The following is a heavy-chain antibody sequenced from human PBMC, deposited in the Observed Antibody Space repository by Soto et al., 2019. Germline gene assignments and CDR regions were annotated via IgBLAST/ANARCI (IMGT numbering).Heavy chain of an antibody. CDR2: ISGSGGST. D-gene: IGHD3-9*01. CDR1: GFTFSSYA. CDR3: AKNLGSYYDILTGYQPTDY. J-gene: IGHJ4*02. Sequence: EVQLLESGGGLVQPGGSLRLSCAASGFTFSSYAMSWVRQAPGKGLEWVSAISGSGGSTYYADSMKGRFTISRDNSKNTLYLQMNSLRAEDTAVYYCAKNLGSYYDILTGYQPTDYWGQGTLVTVSS. V-gene: IGHV3-23*01.